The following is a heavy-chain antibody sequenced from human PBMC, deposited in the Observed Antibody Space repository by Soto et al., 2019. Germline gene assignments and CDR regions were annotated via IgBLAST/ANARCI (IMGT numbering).Heavy chain of an antibody. CDR1: GGTFSSYA. CDR3: ARDHSGYSYVDY. J-gene: IGHJ4*02. V-gene: IGHV1-69*13. Sequence: GAPVKVSCKASGGTFSSYAISWVRQAPGQGLEWMGGIIPIFGTANYAQKFQGRVTITADESTSTAYMELSSLRSEDTAVYYCARDHSGYSYVDYWGQGTLVTVSS. D-gene: IGHD5-18*01. CDR2: IIPIFGTA.